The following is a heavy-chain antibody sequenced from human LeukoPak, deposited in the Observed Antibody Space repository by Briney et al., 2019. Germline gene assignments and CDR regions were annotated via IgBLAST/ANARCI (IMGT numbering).Heavy chain of an antibody. CDR2: IIPIFGTA. CDR1: GYTFTSYG. D-gene: IGHD2-2*01. V-gene: IGHV1-69*13. Sequence: SVKVSCKASGYTFTSYGISWVRQAPGQGLEWMGGIIPIFGTANYAQKFQGRVTITADESTSTAYMELSSLRSEDTAVYYCAIGILDLGYCSSTSCSGGYYYYYMDVWGKGTTVTVSS. CDR3: AIGILDLGYCSSTSCSGGYYYYYMDV. J-gene: IGHJ6*03.